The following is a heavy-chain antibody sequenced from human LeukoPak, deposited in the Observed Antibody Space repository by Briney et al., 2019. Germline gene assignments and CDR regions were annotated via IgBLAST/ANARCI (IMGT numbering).Heavy chain of an antibody. Sequence: SETLSLTCAVYGGSFSGYYWSWIRKPPGKGLEWVGYIYFSGYTYYNPSLRSRVSISIDTSKNRFSLNLNSVTAADTAVYYCTRVANGDYFDFWGQGTLVTVSS. CDR2: IYFSGYT. J-gene: IGHJ4*02. V-gene: IGHV4-30-4*01. D-gene: IGHD4-17*01. CDR3: TRVANGDYFDF. CDR1: GGSFSGYY.